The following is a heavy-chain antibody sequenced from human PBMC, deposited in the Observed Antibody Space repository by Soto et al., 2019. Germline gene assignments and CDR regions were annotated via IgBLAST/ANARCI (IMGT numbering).Heavy chain of an antibody. CDR3: ARGPPNWGFDY. Sequence: ASVKVSCKASGHTFTSYDFNWVRQATGQGLEWMGWMSPNSGSTGYAQKFQGRVTMTRNTSISTAYMELSSLRSEDTAVYYCARGPPNWGFDYWGQGTLVTVSS. D-gene: IGHD7-27*01. V-gene: IGHV1-8*01. CDR2: MSPNSGST. J-gene: IGHJ4*02. CDR1: GHTFTSYD.